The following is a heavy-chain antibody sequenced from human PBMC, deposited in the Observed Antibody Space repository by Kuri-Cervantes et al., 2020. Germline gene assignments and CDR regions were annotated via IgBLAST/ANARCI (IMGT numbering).Heavy chain of an antibody. Sequence: GGSLRLSCAASGFTFSDYFMNWVRQAPGKGLEWVSYISISGATIYYADSVKGRFTISRDNARKSLYLQMNSLRVEDTAVYYCAKVNWNKVAYWGQGTLVTVSS. CDR3: AKVNWNKVAY. V-gene: IGHV3-11*01. CDR1: GFTFSDYF. CDR2: ISISGATI. D-gene: IGHD1/OR15-1a*01. J-gene: IGHJ4*02.